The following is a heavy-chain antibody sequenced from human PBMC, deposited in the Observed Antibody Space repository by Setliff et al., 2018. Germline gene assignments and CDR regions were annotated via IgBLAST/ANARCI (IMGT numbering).Heavy chain of an antibody. V-gene: IGHV4-34*01. J-gene: IGHJ5*01. CDR3: ARGYCSSPSCFFAGWFDP. D-gene: IGHD2-2*01. CDR2: INHTGST. Sequence: SETLSLTCAVYGGSFSGYYWRWIRQPPGKGMEWIGEINHTGSTNYSPSVKSRVTISVDTSKNQFSRKLTSVTAADTAVYYCARGYCSSPSCFFAGWFDPWGQGTLVTVSS. CDR1: GGSFSGYY.